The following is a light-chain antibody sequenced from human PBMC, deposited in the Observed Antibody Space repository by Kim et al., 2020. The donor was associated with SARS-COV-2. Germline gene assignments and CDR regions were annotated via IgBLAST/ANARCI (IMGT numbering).Light chain of an antibody. CDR1: SSDVGAYNY. V-gene: IGLV2-14*03. CDR3: SSYATTRSYV. J-gene: IGLJ1*01. Sequence: GQSITISCTGTSSDVGAYNYVSWYQHHPGKAPKLMIFDVNNRPSGLSNRFSGSKSGNTASPTISGLQAEDEADYYCSSYATTRSYVFGTGTKVTVL. CDR2: DVN.